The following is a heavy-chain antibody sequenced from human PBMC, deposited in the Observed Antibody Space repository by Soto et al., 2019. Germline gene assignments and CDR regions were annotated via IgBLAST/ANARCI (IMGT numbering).Heavy chain of an antibody. V-gene: IGHV5-10-1*01. CDR2: IDPSDSYT. CDR1: GYSFTSYW. CDR3: ARTSMQSRGYSYGHGGMDV. Sequence: PGESLKISCKGFGYSFTSYWISWVRQMPGKGLDWMGRIDPSDSYTNYSPSFQGHVTISADKSISTAYLQWSSLKASDTAMYYCARTSMQSRGYSYGHGGMDVWGQGTTVTVSS. J-gene: IGHJ6*02. D-gene: IGHD5-18*01.